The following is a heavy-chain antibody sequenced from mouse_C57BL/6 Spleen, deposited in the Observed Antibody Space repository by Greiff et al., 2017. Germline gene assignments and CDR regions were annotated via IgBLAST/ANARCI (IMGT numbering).Heavy chain of an antibody. J-gene: IGHJ4*01. Sequence: EVKLMESGGDLVKPGGSLKLSCAASGFTFSSYGMSWVRQTPDKRLEWVATISSGGSYTYYPDSVKGRFTISRDNAKNTLYLQMSSLKSEDTAMYYCARTMGRDYYAMDYWGQGTSVTVSS. CDR3: ARTMGRDYYAMDY. D-gene: IGHD4-1*01. CDR2: ISSGGSYT. CDR1: GFTFSSYG. V-gene: IGHV5-6*01.